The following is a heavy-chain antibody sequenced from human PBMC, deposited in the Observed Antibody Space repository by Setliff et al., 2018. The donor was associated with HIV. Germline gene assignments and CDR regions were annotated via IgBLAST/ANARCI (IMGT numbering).Heavy chain of an antibody. CDR2: IHPSTGNT. Sequence: ASVKVSCKASGYTFTRYYMHWVRQAPGPGLEWMGLIHPSTGNTYYTQKFQGRVTWTRDTSTSTVYMELSSLRSEDTAVYYCARDSSTGRLSDDYWGQGRLVTVSS. V-gene: IGHV1-46*01. J-gene: IGHJ4*02. CDR1: GYTFTRYY. D-gene: IGHD1-1*01. CDR3: ARDSSTGRLSDDY.